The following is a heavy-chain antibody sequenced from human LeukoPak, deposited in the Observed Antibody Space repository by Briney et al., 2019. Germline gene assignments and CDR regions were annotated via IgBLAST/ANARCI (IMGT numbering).Heavy chain of an antibody. V-gene: IGHV4-30-4*08. J-gene: IGHJ4*02. CDR2: IYYSGST. D-gene: IGHD4-23*01. CDR3: ARDLRRADYGGNGVGY. Sequence: SETLSLTCTVSGGSISSGDYYWSWIRQPPGKGLEWIGYIYYSGSTYYNPSLKSRVTISVDTSKNQFSLKLSSVTAADTAVYYCARDLRRADYGGNGVGYWGQGTLVTVSS. CDR1: GGSISSGDYY.